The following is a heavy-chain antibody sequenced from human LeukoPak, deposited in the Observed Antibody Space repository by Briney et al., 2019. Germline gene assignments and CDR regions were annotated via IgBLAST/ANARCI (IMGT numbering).Heavy chain of an antibody. Sequence: GGSLRLSCAASGFTFSSYDMHWVRQAPGKGLEWVAVISYDGSNKYYADSVKGRFTISRDKSKNTLYLQMNSLRAEDTAVYYCARDQAPGRRFLEGLLIFDAFDIWGQGTMVTVSS. D-gene: IGHD3-3*01. CDR1: GFTFSSYD. CDR3: ARDQAPGRRFLEGLLIFDAFDI. V-gene: IGHV3-30*04. CDR2: ISYDGSNK. J-gene: IGHJ3*02.